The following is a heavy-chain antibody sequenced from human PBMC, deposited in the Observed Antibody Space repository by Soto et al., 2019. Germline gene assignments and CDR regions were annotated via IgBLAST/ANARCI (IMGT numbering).Heavy chain of an antibody. V-gene: IGHV1-8*01. CDR2: MNPNSGNT. J-gene: IGHJ5*02. Sequence: GASVKVSCKASGYTFTSYDINWVRQATGQGLEWMGWMNPNSGNTGYAQKFQGRVTMTRNTSISTAYMELSSLRSGDTAVYYCARATNYDFWSGYLGWFDPWGQGTLVTVSS. D-gene: IGHD3-3*01. CDR1: GYTFTSYD. CDR3: ARATNYDFWSGYLGWFDP.